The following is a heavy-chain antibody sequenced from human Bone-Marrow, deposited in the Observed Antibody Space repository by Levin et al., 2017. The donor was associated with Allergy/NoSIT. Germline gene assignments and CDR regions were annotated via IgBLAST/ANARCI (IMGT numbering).Heavy chain of an antibody. J-gene: IGHJ1*01. CDR2: ISSSSSYI. CDR3: ARGLEPHRIAALY. Sequence: GESLKISCAASGFTFSSYSMNWVRQAPGKGLEWVSSISSSSSYIYYADSVKGRFTISRDNAKNSLYLQMNSLRAEDTAVYYCARGLEPHRIAALYWGQGTLVTVSS. V-gene: IGHV3-21*01. D-gene: IGHD6-6*01. CDR1: GFTFSSYS.